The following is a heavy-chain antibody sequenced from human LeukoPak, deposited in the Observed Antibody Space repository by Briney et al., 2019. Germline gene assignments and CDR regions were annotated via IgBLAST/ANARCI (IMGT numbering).Heavy chain of an antibody. CDR1: GGSISSSSYY. J-gene: IGHJ3*02. CDR2: INHSGST. Sequence: SETLSLTCTVSGGSISSSSYYWGWIRQPPGKGLEWIGEINHSGSTNYNPSLKSRVTISVDTSKNQFSLKLSSVTAADTAVYYCARRGSGWYFDAFDIWGQGTMVTVSS. D-gene: IGHD6-19*01. V-gene: IGHV4-39*07. CDR3: ARRGSGWYFDAFDI.